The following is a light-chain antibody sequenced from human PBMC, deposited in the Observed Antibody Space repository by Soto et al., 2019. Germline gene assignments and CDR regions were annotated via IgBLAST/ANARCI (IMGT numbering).Light chain of an antibody. CDR2: GAS. V-gene: IGKV3-15*01. CDR3: QQYNKWPPYT. J-gene: IGKJ2*01. CDR1: QSVSSN. Sequence: EMVMTQSPATLSVSPGERATLSCRASQSVSSNLAWYQQKPGQAPRLLVYGASTRATGIPARFSGSGSGTEFTLTIRSLQSEDFAVYYCQQYNKWPPYTFGQGTKLEIK.